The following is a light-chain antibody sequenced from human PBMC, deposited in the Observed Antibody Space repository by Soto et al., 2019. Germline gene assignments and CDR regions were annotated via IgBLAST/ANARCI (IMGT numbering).Light chain of an antibody. CDR2: GAS. Sequence: EIVMTQSPATLSVSPGERATLSCRASQSVSSNLAWYQQKPGQAPRLLIYGASTRATGIPARFSGSGSGTEFTLTISSLQSEDFAVYYCQQYNSYSPWTFGQGTKVDI. CDR3: QQYNSYSPWT. V-gene: IGKV3-15*01. J-gene: IGKJ1*01. CDR1: QSVSSN.